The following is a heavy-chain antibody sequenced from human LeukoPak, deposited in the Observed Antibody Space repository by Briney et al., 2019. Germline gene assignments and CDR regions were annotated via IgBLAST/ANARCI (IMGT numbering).Heavy chain of an antibody. CDR3: AKDRNRAIPYYYYGMDV. CDR2: ISYDGSNK. Sequence: PGGSLRLSCAASGFTFSSYGMHWVRQAPGKGLEWVAVISYDGSNKYYADSVKGRFTISRDNSKNTLYLQMNSLRAEDTAVYYCAKDRNRAIPYYYYGMDVWGQGTTVTGSS. D-gene: IGHD1-14*01. CDR1: GFTFSSYG. V-gene: IGHV3-30*18. J-gene: IGHJ6*02.